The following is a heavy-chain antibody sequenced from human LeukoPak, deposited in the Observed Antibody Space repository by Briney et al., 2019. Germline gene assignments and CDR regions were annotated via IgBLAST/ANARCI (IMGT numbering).Heavy chain of an antibody. CDR3: ARELGGATHDAFDI. CDR1: GFTVIRNY. J-gene: IGHJ3*02. CDR2: ITKSGDQT. D-gene: IGHD1-26*01. Sequence: GGSLRLSCATPGFTVIRNYMSRVRQAPGKGLEWVSTITKSGDQTHYADSVRGLFTISRDNSKNTLYLQMNSLRAEDTAVYYCARELGGATHDAFDIWGQGTMVTVSS. V-gene: IGHV3-66*02.